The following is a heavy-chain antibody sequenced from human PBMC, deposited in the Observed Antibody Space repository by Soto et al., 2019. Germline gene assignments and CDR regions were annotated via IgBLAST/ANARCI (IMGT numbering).Heavy chain of an antibody. CDR3: AKELLRGMDV. Sequence: QVHLVQSGAEVKQTGASVKVSCKASGYTFSVYHMHWVRQAPGQGLEWMRWVHPNSGGTNYAQSFEGRVTMTRDTSINTAYMDLSRLTSDDTAVYYCAKELLRGMDVWGQGTTVTVSS. CDR1: GYTFSVYH. J-gene: IGHJ6*02. CDR2: VHPNSGGT. V-gene: IGHV1-2*02. D-gene: IGHD1-26*01.